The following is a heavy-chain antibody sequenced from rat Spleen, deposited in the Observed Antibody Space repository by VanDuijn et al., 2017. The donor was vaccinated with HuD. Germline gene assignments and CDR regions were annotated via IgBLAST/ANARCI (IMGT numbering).Heavy chain of an antibody. Sequence: EVQLVESGGGLVQPGRSLKLSCVASGFTFNNYWMTWSRQIPKKGLEWVATFTYDGRNTYYRDSVKGRFTVSRDIANSTLFLQMDSLRSEDTTTYYCTTGTGSPSYWGRGVMVTVSS. CDR2: FTYDGRNT. D-gene: IGHD5-1*01. CDR3: TTGTGSPSY. V-gene: IGHV5-31*01. J-gene: IGHJ2*01. CDR1: GFTFNNYW.